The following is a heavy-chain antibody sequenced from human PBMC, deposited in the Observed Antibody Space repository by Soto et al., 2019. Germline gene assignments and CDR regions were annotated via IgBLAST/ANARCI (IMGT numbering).Heavy chain of an antibody. D-gene: IGHD1-26*01. V-gene: IGHV3-30-3*01. CDR2: ISYDGSNK. Sequence: ESGGGVVQPGRSLRLSCAASGFTFSSYAMHWVRQAPGKGLEWVAVISYDGSNKYYADSVKGRFTISRDNSKNTLYLQMNSLRAEDTAVYYCARDYSGSYWGWFDPWGQGTLVTVSS. CDR3: ARDYSGSYWGWFDP. CDR1: GFTFSSYA. J-gene: IGHJ5*02.